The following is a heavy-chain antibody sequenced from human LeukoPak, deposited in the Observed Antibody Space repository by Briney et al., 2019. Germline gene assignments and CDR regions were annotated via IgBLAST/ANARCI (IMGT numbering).Heavy chain of an antibody. D-gene: IGHD1-1*01. J-gene: IGHJ6*03. CDR2: INPNSGGT. Sequence: ASVKVSCKASGYTFTGYYMHWVRQAPGQGLEWMGWINPNSGGTNYAQKFQGRVTMTRDTSISTAYMELSRLRSDDTAVYYCARELGTERYYYYYYMDVWGKGTTVTVSS. CDR3: ARELGTERYYYYYYMDV. CDR1: GYTFTGYY. V-gene: IGHV1-2*02.